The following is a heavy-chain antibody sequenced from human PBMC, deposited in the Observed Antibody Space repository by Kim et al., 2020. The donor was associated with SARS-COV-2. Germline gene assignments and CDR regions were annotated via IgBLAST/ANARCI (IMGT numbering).Heavy chain of an antibody. CDR3: ARGYYDSGSVGMDV. V-gene: IGHV1-18*01. CDR1: GYTFTSYG. J-gene: IGHJ6*02. CDR2: ISAYNDNT. D-gene: IGHD3-10*01. Sequence: ASVKVSCKASGYTFTSYGISWVRQAPGQGLEWMGWISAYNDNTNYAQKLQGRVTMTTDTSTSTAYMELRSLRSDDTSVYYCARGYYDSGSVGMDVWGQGTPVTVAS.